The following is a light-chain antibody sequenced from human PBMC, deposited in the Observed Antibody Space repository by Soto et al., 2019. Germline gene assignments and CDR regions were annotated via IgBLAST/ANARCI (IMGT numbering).Light chain of an antibody. J-gene: IGKJ1*01. CDR2: AAS. V-gene: IGKV1-27*01. CDR1: QDISNF. CDR3: QKYNRAPWT. Sequence: DIQMTQSPSSLSASVGDRVTITCRASQDISNFLAWYQQKPGKVPKLLIYAASTLQSGVPSRFSGSGSGTDFPLTISSLQPDDAATYYCQKYNRAPWTFGQGTKVEIK.